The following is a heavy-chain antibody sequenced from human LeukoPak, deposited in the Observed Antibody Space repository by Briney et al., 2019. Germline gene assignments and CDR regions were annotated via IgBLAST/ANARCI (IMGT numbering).Heavy chain of an antibody. CDR3: AREISGERTYYFDY. D-gene: IGHD1-26*01. CDR1: GFTFSDYY. CDR2: ISSSGSTI. V-gene: IGHV3-11*01. Sequence: GGSLRLSCAASGFTFSDYYMSWIRQAPGKGLQWVSYISSSGSTIYYADSVKGRFTISRDNAKNSLYLQMNSLRAEDTAVYYCAREISGERTYYFDYWGQGTLVTVSS. J-gene: IGHJ4*02.